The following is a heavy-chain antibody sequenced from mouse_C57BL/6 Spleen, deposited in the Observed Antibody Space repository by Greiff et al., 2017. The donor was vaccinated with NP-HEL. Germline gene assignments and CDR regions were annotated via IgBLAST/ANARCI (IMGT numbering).Heavy chain of an antibody. D-gene: IGHD2-4*01. V-gene: IGHV2-2*01. CDR2: IWSGGST. CDR1: GFSLTSYG. Sequence: VKLVESGPGLVQPSQSLSITCTVSGFSLTSYGVHWVRQSPGKGLEWLGVIWSGGSTDYNAAFISRLSISKDNSKSQVFFKMNSLQADDTAIYYCARTDDYDGRDYFDYWGQGTTLTVSS. CDR3: ARTDDYDGRDYFDY. J-gene: IGHJ2*01.